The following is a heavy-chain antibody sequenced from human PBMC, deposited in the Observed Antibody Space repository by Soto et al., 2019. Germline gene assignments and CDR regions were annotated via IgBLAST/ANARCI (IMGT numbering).Heavy chain of an antibody. D-gene: IGHD6-19*01. Sequence: QVQLVQSGAEVKKPGASVKLSCKASGYTFTSHYMHWVRQAPGQRLEWMGIINPTGGSTTYAQKFQRRATMTRDTPPTTIYIEMSSLRYEETAVYYCARDSAYSSGCLHCWGQGTLVTVSS. J-gene: IGHJ4*02. CDR2: INPTGGST. V-gene: IGHV1-46*01. CDR3: ARDSAYSSGCLHC. CDR1: GYTFTSHY.